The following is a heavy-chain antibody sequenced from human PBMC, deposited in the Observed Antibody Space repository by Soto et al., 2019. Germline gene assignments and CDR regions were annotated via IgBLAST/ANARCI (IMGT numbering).Heavy chain of an antibody. Sequence: APVKVSCKASGYSFFSYYIHWAGQAPGQGLEWMGRFLASGGNTDYAQRFRGRVSMTRDTSSTNTVSLELTSLTSDDTAVYYCARGGATIFGVTDFWGQGTRVTVSS. V-gene: IGHV1-46*01. CDR3: ARGGATIFGVTDF. D-gene: IGHD3-3*02. J-gene: IGHJ4*02. CDR2: FLASGGNT. CDR1: GYSFFSYY.